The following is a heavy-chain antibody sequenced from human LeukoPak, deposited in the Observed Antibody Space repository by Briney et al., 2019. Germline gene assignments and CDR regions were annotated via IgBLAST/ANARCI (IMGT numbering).Heavy chain of an antibody. CDR2: INAANGNT. D-gene: IGHD3-3*01. CDR1: GFNFITYT. CDR3: ARDGAITIFGVVPYNWFDP. J-gene: IGHJ5*02. Sequence: GASVKVSCKTSGFNFITYTMHWVRQAPGQRLEWMGWINAANGNTQYSQKFQGRVTITADESTSTAYMELSSLRSEDTAVYYCARDGAITIFGVVPYNWFDPWGQRTLVTVSS. V-gene: IGHV1-3*01.